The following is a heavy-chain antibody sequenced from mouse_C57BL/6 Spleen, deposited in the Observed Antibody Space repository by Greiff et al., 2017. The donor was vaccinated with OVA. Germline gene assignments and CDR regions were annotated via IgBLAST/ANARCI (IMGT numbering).Heavy chain of an antibody. V-gene: IGHV1-9*01. CDR2: ILPGSGST. CDR3: ARKEAYSIRAY. CDR1: GYTFTGYW. Sequence: VKLVESGAELMKPGASVKLSCKATGYTFTGYWIEWVKQRPGHGLEWIGEILPGSGSTTYNEKFKGKATFTAATSSNTAYMQLSSLTTEDSAIYYCARKEAYSIRAYWGQGTTLTVSS. D-gene: IGHD2-5*01. J-gene: IGHJ2*01.